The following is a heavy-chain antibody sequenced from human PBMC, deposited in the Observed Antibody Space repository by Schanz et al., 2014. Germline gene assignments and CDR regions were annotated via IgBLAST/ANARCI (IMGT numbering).Heavy chain of an antibody. CDR3: ARGRVLES. CDR2: ISDSGTYT. D-gene: IGHD1-1*01. CDR1: GFSLDIFA. Sequence: VQLVDSGGGLVEPGGSLRLSCATSGFSLDIFAVSWVRQAPGKGLEWVSYISDSGTYTNYADSVKGRFTISRDNSKNTLFLQMNSLRPEDTAVYYCARGRVLESWGQGTLVTVSS. V-gene: IGHV3-23*04. J-gene: IGHJ5*02.